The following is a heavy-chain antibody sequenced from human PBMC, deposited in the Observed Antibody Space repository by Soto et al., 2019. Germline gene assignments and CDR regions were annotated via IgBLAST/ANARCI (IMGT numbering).Heavy chain of an antibody. CDR2: VHRSGTT. Sequence: VQLQESGPGLVKPSGTLSLTCAVSSGSISTDYWWSWVRQPPGKGLEWIGEVHRSGTTNYIQSLKSRVTMSVDKSGNQVSLELTSVAAADTAVYYCARGDSFRWVSWGQGTLVTVSS. D-gene: IGHD2-21*02. J-gene: IGHJ5*02. CDR1: SGSISTDYW. V-gene: IGHV4-4*02. CDR3: ARGDSFRWVS.